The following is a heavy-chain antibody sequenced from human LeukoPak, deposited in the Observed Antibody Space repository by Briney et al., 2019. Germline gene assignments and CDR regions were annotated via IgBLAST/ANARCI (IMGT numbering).Heavy chain of an antibody. CDR1: GYTFTSYD. D-gene: IGHD3-22*01. CDR2: MNPNSGNT. Sequence: ASVKVSCKASGYTFTSYDINWVRQATGQGLEWMGWMNPNSGNTGYAQKFQGRVTIPRNTSISKAYMELSSLRSEDTAVYYCARHYYDSSGYYFSDPCGQGTLVTVSS. CDR3: ARHYYDSSGYYFSDP. V-gene: IGHV1-8*03. J-gene: IGHJ5*02.